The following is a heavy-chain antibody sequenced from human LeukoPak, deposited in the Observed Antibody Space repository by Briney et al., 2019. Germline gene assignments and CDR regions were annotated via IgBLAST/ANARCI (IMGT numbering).Heavy chain of an antibody. D-gene: IGHD6-19*01. J-gene: IGHJ6*03. CDR2: VSYSGST. CDR1: GGSISSYY. V-gene: IGHV4-59*08. CDR3: ARHVSAYSSGLPYYMDV. Sequence: SETLSLTCTVSGGSISSYYSSWIRQAPGKGLEWIGYVSYSGSTYYNPSLKSRVTISVDTSKNQFSLKLSSVTAADTAVYYCARHVSAYSSGLPYYMDVWGKGTTVTVSS.